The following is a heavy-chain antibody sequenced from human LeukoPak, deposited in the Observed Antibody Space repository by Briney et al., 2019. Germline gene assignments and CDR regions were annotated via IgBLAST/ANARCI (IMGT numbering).Heavy chain of an antibody. D-gene: IGHD1-26*01. CDR3: ARLLYSGSFFDY. V-gene: IGHV4-34*01. CDR1: GGSFSGYY. CDR2: INHSGST. J-gene: IGHJ4*02. Sequence: SETLSLTCAVYGGSFSGYYWSWIRQPPGKGLEWIGEINHSGSTNYNPSLKSRVTISVDTSKNQFSLKRSSVTAADTAVYYCARLLYSGSFFDYWGQGTLVTVSS.